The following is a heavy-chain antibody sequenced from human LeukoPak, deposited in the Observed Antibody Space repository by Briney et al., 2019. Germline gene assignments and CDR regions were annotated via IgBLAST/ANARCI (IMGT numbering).Heavy chain of an antibody. D-gene: IGHD4-17*01. CDR2: IYYSGST. Sequence: PSETLSLTCTVSGYSISSGYYWGWIRQPPGKGLEWIGSIYYSGSTYYNPSLKSRVTISVDTSKNQFSLKLSSVTAADTAVYYCARVLRGGVTTTWGQGTLVTVSS. CDR3: ARVLRGGVTTT. CDR1: GYSISSGYY. J-gene: IGHJ5*02. V-gene: IGHV4-38-2*02.